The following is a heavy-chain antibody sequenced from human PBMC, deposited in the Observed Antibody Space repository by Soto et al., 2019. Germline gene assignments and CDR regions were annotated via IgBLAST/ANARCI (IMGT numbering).Heavy chain of an antibody. J-gene: IGHJ4*02. CDR1: GFTFRNAW. CDR3: TTDPRYSSGWYYYFEY. V-gene: IGHV3-15*01. CDR2: IKSKTDGGTT. Sequence: EVQLEESGGGLVKPGGSLRLSCAASGFTFRNAWMSWVRQAPGKGLEWVGRIKSKTDGGTTDYAAPVKDRFSISRDDSENTLYLQMNSLMTDDTGVYYCTTDPRYSSGWYYYFEYWGQGTLVTVSS. D-gene: IGHD6-19*01.